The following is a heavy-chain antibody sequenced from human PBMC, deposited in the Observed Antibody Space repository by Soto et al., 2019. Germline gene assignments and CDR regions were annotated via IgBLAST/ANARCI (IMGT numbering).Heavy chain of an antibody. D-gene: IGHD2-15*01. V-gene: IGHV1-69*02. CDR2: IIPILGIA. Sequence: QVQLVQSGAEVKKPGSSVKVSCKASGGTFSSYTISWVRQAPGQGLEWMGRIIPILGIANYAQKFQGRVTINADKSTSTAYMELSSLRSEDTAVYYCASYCSGGSCLTMDVWGQGTTVTVSS. CDR1: GGTFSSYT. CDR3: ASYCSGGSCLTMDV. J-gene: IGHJ6*02.